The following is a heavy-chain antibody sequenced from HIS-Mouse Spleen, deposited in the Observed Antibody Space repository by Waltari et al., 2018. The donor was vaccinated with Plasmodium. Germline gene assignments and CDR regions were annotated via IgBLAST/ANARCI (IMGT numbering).Heavy chain of an antibody. CDR2: IGTAGDT. CDR3: AREISRDGMDV. V-gene: IGHV3-13*01. CDR1: GFTFSSYD. Sequence: EVQLVESGGGLVQPGGSLRLSCAASGFTFSSYDMHWVRQATGKGLEWVSAIGTAGDTYYPGSVKGRFTISRENAKNSLYLQMESLRAGDTAVYYCAREISRDGMDVWGQGTTVTVSS. J-gene: IGHJ6*02.